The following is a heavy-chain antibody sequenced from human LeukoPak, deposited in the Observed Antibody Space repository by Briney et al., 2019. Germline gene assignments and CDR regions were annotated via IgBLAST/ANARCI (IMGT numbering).Heavy chain of an antibody. Sequence: SVKVSCKASGGTFSSYAISWVRQAPGQGLEWMGRIIPIFGTANYAQKFQGRVTITTDESTSTAYMELSGLRSEDTAVYYCAKNKLWFGELSPYYFDYWGQGTLVTVSS. CDR2: IIPIFGTA. J-gene: IGHJ4*02. D-gene: IGHD3-10*01. CDR3: AKNKLWFGELSPYYFDY. V-gene: IGHV1-69*05. CDR1: GGTFSSYA.